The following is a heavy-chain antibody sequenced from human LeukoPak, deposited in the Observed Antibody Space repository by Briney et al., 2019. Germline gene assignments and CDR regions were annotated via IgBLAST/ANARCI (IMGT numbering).Heavy chain of an antibody. Sequence: SETLSLTCAVYGGSFSGNYWSWIRQPPGKGLEWIGEINHSGSTNYSPSLKSRVTISVDTSKNQFSLKLSSVTAADTAVYYCVFNPYSNYYFDYWGQGTLVTVSS. J-gene: IGHJ4*02. CDR2: INHSGST. CDR3: VFNPYSNYYFDY. CDR1: GGSFSGNY. D-gene: IGHD4-4*01. V-gene: IGHV4-34*01.